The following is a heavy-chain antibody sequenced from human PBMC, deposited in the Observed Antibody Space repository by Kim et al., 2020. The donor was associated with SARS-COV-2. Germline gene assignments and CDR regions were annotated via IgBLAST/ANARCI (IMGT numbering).Heavy chain of an antibody. V-gene: IGHV4-31*02. J-gene: IGHJ6*02. CDR3: ARDHYYYYAMDV. Sequence: YYNPPLSSRGTISVDTSKNQFSLMLSSVTTADTAVYYCARDHYYYYAMDVWGQGTTVTVSS.